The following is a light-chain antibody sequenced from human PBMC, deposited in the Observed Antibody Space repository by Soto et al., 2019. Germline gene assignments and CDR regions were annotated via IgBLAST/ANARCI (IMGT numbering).Light chain of an antibody. CDR1: SSDVGGYNY. CDR3: SSYTRSSTL. CDR2: AVT. Sequence: QSALTQPASVSGSPGQSITISCTGTSSDVGGYNYVSWYQQHPGKAPKLMIYAVTDRPSGVSSRFSGSKSGNTASLTISALQAEDEADYYCSSYTRSSTLFGTGTKGTVL. V-gene: IGLV2-14*01. J-gene: IGLJ1*01.